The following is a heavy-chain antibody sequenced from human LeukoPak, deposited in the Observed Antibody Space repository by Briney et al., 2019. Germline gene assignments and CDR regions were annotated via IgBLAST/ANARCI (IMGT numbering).Heavy chain of an antibody. CDR2: ISYNSGYI. D-gene: IGHD2-15*01. CDR3: ARVYSNSWYSGYLYMDL. Sequence: PGGSLRLSCVGSGFTFSSYNMKWVRQAPGRGVEWVSSISYNSGYIEYADSVKGRFTISRDNARNSLYLQMNSLTAADTAVYYCARVYSNSWYSGYLYMDLWGKGTTVTVSS. V-gene: IGHV3-21*01. CDR1: GFTFSSYN. J-gene: IGHJ6*03.